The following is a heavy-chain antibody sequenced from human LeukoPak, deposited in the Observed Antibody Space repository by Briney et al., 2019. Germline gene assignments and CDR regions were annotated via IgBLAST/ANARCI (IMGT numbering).Heavy chain of an antibody. D-gene: IGHD5-18*01. CDR1: GGSISSSSYY. J-gene: IGHJ4*02. V-gene: IGHV4-39*07. CDR3: ARDAGIQLWSGFDY. Sequence: SETLSLTCTVSGGSISSSSYYWGWIRQPPGKGLEWIGSIYYSGSTYYNPSLKSRVIILIDTSKNHFSLTLSSVTAADTAVYYCARDAGIQLWSGFDYWGQGTLVTVSS. CDR2: IYYSGST.